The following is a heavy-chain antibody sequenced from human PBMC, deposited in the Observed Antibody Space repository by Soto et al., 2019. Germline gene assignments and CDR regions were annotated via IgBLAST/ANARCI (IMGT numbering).Heavy chain of an antibody. Sequence: ASVKVSCKASGYTFIGYYIHWVRQAPGQGLEWMGWINPNSGGTNYAQRFQGWVTMTRDMSISTAYMELSRLRSDDTAVYYCERGTPLTYYDFWSGYYSVGFYYGMDVWGQGTTVTVSS. J-gene: IGHJ6*02. CDR3: ERGTPLTYYDFWSGYYSVGFYYGMDV. CDR2: INPNSGGT. D-gene: IGHD3-3*01. CDR1: GYTFIGYY. V-gene: IGHV1-2*04.